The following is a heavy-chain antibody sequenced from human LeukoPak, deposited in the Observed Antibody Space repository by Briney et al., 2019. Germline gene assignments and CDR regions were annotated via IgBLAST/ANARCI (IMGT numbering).Heavy chain of an antibody. CDR3: ASCTSPSDY. CDR1: GFTFSSYS. J-gene: IGHJ4*02. Sequence: GGSLRLSCAASGFTFSSYSMNWVRQAPGKGLEWVSYISSSSSTIYYADSVKGRFTISRDNAKNSLYLQMNSLRAEDTAVYYCASCTSPSDYWGQGTLVTVSS. D-gene: IGHD2-2*01. CDR2: ISSSSSTI. V-gene: IGHV3-48*01.